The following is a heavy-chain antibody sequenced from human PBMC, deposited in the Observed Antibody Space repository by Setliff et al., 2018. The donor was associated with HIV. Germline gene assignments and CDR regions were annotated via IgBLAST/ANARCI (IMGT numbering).Heavy chain of an antibody. D-gene: IGHD1-26*01. J-gene: IGHJ6*03. CDR3: VSPSPDTGIVGANYMGV. Sequence: EASVKVSCKASGYTFTNYGITWVRQAPGHGLEWMGWLASYNDDANYAQNLQGRVTMTTDKSTSTAYMELSGLRSDDTGVYYCVSPSPDTGIVGANYMGVWGKGTAVTVSS. CDR1: GYTFTNYG. V-gene: IGHV1-18*01. CDR2: LASYNDDA.